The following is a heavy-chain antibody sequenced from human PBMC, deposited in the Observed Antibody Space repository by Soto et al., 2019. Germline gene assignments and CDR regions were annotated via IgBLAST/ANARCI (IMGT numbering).Heavy chain of an antibody. CDR3: ARGYDTALDPIF. D-gene: IGHD5-18*01. J-gene: IGHJ4*02. V-gene: IGHV4-34*01. Sequence: SETLSLTCAVYGGSFSSYHWSWIRQTPGKGLEWIGEINHLTTTNYNPSLKSRVIISLDTPKNQFSLKLSSVTAADTAVYYCARGYDTALDPIFWGQGILVTVPQ. CDR2: INHLTTT. CDR1: GGSFSSYH.